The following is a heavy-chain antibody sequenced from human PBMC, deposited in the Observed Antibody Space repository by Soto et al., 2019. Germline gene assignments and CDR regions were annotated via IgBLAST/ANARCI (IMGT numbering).Heavy chain of an antibody. V-gene: IGHV3-30*18. CDR2: ISYDGSNK. CDR3: AKDNTYYDILTGSQYYFDY. CDR1: GFTFSSYG. Sequence: PVGSLRLSCAASGFTFSSYGMHWVRQAPGKGLEWVAVISYDGSNKYYADSVKGRFTISRDNSKNTLYLQMNSLRAEDTAVYYCAKDNTYYDILTGSQYYFDYWGQGTLVTVSS. J-gene: IGHJ4*02. D-gene: IGHD3-9*01.